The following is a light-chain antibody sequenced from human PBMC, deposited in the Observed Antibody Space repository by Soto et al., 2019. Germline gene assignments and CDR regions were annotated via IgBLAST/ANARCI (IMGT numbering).Light chain of an antibody. Sequence: EIVLTQSPATLSLSPGERATLSCRASQSISSHLAWYQQKPGQAPRLLIYGASNRATGIPARFSGSGSGTDVTLTISSLDPEDFAVYYCQQRINWPLTFGGGTKVEIK. J-gene: IGKJ4*01. V-gene: IGKV3-11*01. CDR2: GAS. CDR3: QQRINWPLT. CDR1: QSISSH.